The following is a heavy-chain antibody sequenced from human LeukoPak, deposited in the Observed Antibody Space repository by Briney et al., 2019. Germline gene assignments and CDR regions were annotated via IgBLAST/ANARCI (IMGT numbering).Heavy chain of an antibody. CDR3: ARANSSNRYYGMDV. V-gene: IGHV4-31*03. J-gene: IGHJ6*02. CDR1: GGSFSSGGYY. CDR2: IYYSGST. Sequence: SQTLSLTCTVSGGSFSSGGYYWSWIRQHPGKGLEWIGYIYYSGSTYYNPSLKSRVTISVDTSKNQFSLKLSSVTAADTAVYYCARANSSNRYYGMDVWGQGTTVTVSS. D-gene: IGHD6-13*01.